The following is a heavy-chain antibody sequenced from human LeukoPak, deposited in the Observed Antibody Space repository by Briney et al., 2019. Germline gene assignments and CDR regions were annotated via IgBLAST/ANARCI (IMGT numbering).Heavy chain of an antibody. CDR1: GFTFSSYS. CDR3: ARDGVGATYHSYYFDY. CDR2: ISSSSSTI. D-gene: IGHD1-26*01. Sequence: QPGGSLRLSSAASGFTFSSYSMNWVRQAPGKGLEWGSYISSSSSTIYYADSVKGRFTISRDNAKSSLYLQMNSLRDEDTAVYYCARDGVGATYHSYYFDYWGQGTMVTVSS. V-gene: IGHV3-48*02. J-gene: IGHJ4*02.